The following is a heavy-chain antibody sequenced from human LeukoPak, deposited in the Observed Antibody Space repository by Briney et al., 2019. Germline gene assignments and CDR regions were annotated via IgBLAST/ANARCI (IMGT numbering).Heavy chain of an antibody. CDR1: GGPFSSYA. Sequence: ASVKFSCKASGGPFSSYAISWVRRAPGQGLEWMGGIIPIFGTANYAQKFQGRVTITADESTSTAYMELSSLRSEDTAVYYCARGLLGYCSGGSCYKGESWGQGTLVTVSS. CDR2: IIPIFGTA. J-gene: IGHJ4*02. D-gene: IGHD2-15*01. CDR3: ARGLLGYCSGGSCYKGES. V-gene: IGHV1-69*13.